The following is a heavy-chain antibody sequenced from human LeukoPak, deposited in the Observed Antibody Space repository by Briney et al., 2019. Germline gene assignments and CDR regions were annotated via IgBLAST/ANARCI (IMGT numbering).Heavy chain of an antibody. CDR2: ILYDGSNK. Sequence: GGSLRLSCAASGFTFSSYGMHWVRQAPGKGLEWVAVILYDGSNKYYADSVKGRFTISRDNSKNTLYLQMNSLRAEDTAVYYCAKDSMPHRGYSYGVDYWGQGTLVTVSS. J-gene: IGHJ4*02. V-gene: IGHV3-30*18. CDR1: GFTFSSYG. D-gene: IGHD5-18*01. CDR3: AKDSMPHRGYSYGVDY.